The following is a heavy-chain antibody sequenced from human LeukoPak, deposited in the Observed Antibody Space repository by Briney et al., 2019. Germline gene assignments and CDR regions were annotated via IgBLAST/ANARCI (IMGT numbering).Heavy chain of an antibody. J-gene: IGHJ6*02. CDR1: GFTFSSYA. CDR2: ISYDGSNK. D-gene: IGHD2-15*01. Sequence: GGSLRLSCAASGFTFSSYAMHWVRQAPGKGLEWVAVISYDGSNKYYADSVKGRFTISRDNSKNTLCLQMNSLRAEDTAVYYCARDRVVVVAAYYYYYGMDVWGQGTTVTVSS. CDR3: ARDRVVVVAAYYYYYGMDV. V-gene: IGHV3-30-3*01.